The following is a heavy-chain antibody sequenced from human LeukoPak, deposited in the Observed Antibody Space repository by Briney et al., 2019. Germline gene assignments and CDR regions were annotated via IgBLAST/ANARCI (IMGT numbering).Heavy chain of an antibody. Sequence: PGGSLRLSCAASGFTFNRNAISWVRQAPGKGLEWVSTIGGSGDKTFHADSVKGRFTISRDNSKSTLYLQMNSLRAEDTAIYYCAKDLFSGSGRAGNMDVWGKGTTVTVSS. CDR3: AKDLFSGSGRAGNMDV. CDR1: GFTFNRNA. J-gene: IGHJ6*03. V-gene: IGHV3-23*01. CDR2: IGGSGDKT. D-gene: IGHD3-10*01.